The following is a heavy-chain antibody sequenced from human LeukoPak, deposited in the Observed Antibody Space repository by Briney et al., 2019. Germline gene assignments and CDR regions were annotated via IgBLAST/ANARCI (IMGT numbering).Heavy chain of an antibody. CDR1: GGSFSGYY. CDR3: ARDLYYYGSGSYVPGLPDY. Sequence: LSLTCAVHGGSFSGYYWSWIRQAPGKGLEWLSYISSSGSTIYYADSVKGRFTISKDNAKKSLYLQMNSLRVEDTAVYYCARDLYYYGSGSYVPGLPDYWGQGTLVTVSS. V-gene: IGHV3-11*04. CDR2: ISSSGSTI. J-gene: IGHJ4*02. D-gene: IGHD3-10*01.